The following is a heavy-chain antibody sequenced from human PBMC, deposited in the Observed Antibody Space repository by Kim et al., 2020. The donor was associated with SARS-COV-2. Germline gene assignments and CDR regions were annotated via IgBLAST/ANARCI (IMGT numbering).Heavy chain of an antibody. Sequence: SETLSLTCAVFGGSFSGYYWSWIRQPPGKGLEWIGEINHSGSTNYNPSLKSRVTISVDTSKNQFSLKLSSVTAADTAVYYCARATPRNYYDSSGSIGYWG. CDR2: INHSGST. D-gene: IGHD3-22*01. V-gene: IGHV4-34*01. CDR1: GGSFSGYY. J-gene: IGHJ4*01. CDR3: ARATPRNYYDSSGSIGY.